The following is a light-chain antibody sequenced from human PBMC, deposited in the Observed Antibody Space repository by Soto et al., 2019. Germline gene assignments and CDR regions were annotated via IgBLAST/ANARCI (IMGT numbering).Light chain of an antibody. CDR2: TND. J-gene: IGLJ2*01. Sequence: QSVLTQPPSASGTPGQRVTISCSGSSSNIGSDTVNWYQQFPGTAPKLLIYTNDQRPSGVPDRISGSKSGTSASLAISGLQSEDEADYYCASWDDSLNGPVFGGGTKLIVL. CDR1: SSNIGSDT. V-gene: IGLV1-44*01. CDR3: ASWDDSLNGPV.